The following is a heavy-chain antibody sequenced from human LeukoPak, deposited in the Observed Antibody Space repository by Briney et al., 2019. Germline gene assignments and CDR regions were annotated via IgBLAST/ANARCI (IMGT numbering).Heavy chain of an antibody. D-gene: IGHD5-24*01. CDR1: GFTVSSNS. CDR3: AKDDRWLQFCC. V-gene: IGHV3-53*01. CDR2: IYSGGNT. Sequence: GGSLRLSCTVSGFTVSSNSMSWVRQAPGKGLDWVSFIYSGGNTHYSDSVKGRFTISRDNSKNTLYLQMNSLRADDTAVYYCAKDDRWLQFCCWGRGTLVTVSA. J-gene: IGHJ4*02.